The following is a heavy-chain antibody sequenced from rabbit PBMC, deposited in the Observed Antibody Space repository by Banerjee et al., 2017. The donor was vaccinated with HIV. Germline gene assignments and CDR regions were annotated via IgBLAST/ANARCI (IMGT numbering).Heavy chain of an antibody. Sequence: QEQLEESGGDLVKPEGSLTLTCTASGFSFSSGYDICWVRQAPGKGLEWIACIDGGRGGSAYYASGAKGRFTISKTAAPTATLQMTSLTAADTATYFCARSETITGAYDLWGPGTLVTVS. CDR1: GFSFSSGYD. CDR3: ARSETITGAYDL. D-gene: IGHD6-1*01. J-gene: IGHJ4*01. V-gene: IGHV1S45*01. CDR2: IDGGRGGSA.